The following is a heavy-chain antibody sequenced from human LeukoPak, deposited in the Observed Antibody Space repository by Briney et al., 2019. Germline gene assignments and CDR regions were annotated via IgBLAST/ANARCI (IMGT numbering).Heavy chain of an antibody. V-gene: IGHV4-59*01. J-gene: IGHJ6*02. Sequence: SETLSLTCTVSGGSISSYYWSWIRQPPGKGLEWIGCIYYSGSTNYNPSLKSRVTISVDTSKNQFSLKLSSVTAADTAVYYCARIGGYSYGLGYYGMDVWGQGTTVTVSS. CDR1: GGSISSYY. D-gene: IGHD5-18*01. CDR2: IYYSGST. CDR3: ARIGGYSYGLGYYGMDV.